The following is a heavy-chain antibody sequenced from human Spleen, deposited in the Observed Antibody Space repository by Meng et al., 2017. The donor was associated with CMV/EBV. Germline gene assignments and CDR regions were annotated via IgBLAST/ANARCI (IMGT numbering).Heavy chain of an antibody. D-gene: IGHD3-22*01. J-gene: IGHJ4*02. CDR1: GYSLTELS. V-gene: IGHV1-24*01. CDR2: IDPEDGET. Sequence: ASVKVSCKVSGYSLTELSIQWVRQAPGKGLEWMGGIDPEDGETIYAQKFQGRVTMTEDTATNTAYMELSNLRSEDTAVYYCARGVVVITFDYWAQGTLVTVSS. CDR3: ARGVVVITFDY.